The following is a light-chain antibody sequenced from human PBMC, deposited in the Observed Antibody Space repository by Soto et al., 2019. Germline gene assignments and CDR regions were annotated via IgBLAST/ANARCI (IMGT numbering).Light chain of an antibody. CDR3: QQRSNWPIT. V-gene: IGKV3-11*01. CDR1: QSISSY. J-gene: IGKJ5*01. Sequence: EILLTQSPDTLSLSPGDIATLSCRASQSISSYLAWYQQKPGQSPRLLIYDASNRATGIPARFSGSGSGTDFTLTISSLEPEDFAVYYCQQRSNWPITFGQGTRLEIK. CDR2: DAS.